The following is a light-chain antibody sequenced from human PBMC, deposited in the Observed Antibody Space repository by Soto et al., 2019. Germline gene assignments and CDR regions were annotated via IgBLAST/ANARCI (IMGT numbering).Light chain of an antibody. CDR1: SSDVGGYNY. V-gene: IGLV2-14*01. Sequence: QSVLTQPASVSGSPGQSITISCTGTSSDVGGYNYVSWSQQHPGKAPKLMIYEVSNRPSGVSNRFSGSKSGNTASLTISGLQAEDEADYSCSSYTTTNTYVFGTGTKVA. CDR3: SSYTTTNTYV. CDR2: EVS. J-gene: IGLJ1*01.